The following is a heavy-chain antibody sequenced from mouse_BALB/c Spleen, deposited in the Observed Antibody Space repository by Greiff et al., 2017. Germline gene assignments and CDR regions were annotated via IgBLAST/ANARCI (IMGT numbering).Heavy chain of an antibody. D-gene: IGHD2-4*01. CDR3: ARDEDDYDGFAY. J-gene: IGHJ3*01. V-gene: IGHV5-4*02. Sequence: EVMLVESGGGLVKPGGSLKLSCAASGFTFSDYYMYWVRQTPEKRLEWVATISDGGSYTYYPDSVKGRFTISRDNAKNNLYLQMSSLKSEDTAMYYCARDEDDYDGFAYWGQGTLVTVSA. CDR1: GFTFSDYY. CDR2: ISDGGSYT.